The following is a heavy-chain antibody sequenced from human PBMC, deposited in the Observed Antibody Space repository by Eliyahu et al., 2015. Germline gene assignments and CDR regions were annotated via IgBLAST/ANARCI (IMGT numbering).Heavy chain of an antibody. CDR3: ATPGIPGELDAFDI. CDR2: IYYSGST. CDR1: GXSXSSSSYX. J-gene: IGHJ3*02. Sequence: QLQLQESGPGLVKPSETXSLTCXVSGXSXSSSSYXWGWIRQPPGKGLEWIGSIYYSGSTYYNPSLKSRVTISVDTSKNQFSLKLSSVTAADTAVYYCATPGIPGELDAFDIWGQGTMVTVSS. V-gene: IGHV4-39*01. D-gene: IGHD3-10*01.